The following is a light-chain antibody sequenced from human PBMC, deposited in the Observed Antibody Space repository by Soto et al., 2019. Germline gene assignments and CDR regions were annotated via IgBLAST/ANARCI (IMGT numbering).Light chain of an antibody. Sequence: EIVLTQSPGTLSLSPGERATLSCRASQSVSSSYLAWYQQKPGQAPRLLIYGESSRATGIPDRFSGSGSGTDFTLTISRVEAEDFAVYYCQQYGSSPTFGQRTKVEIK. CDR2: GES. CDR3: QQYGSSPT. V-gene: IGKV3-20*01. CDR1: QSVSSSY. J-gene: IGKJ1*01.